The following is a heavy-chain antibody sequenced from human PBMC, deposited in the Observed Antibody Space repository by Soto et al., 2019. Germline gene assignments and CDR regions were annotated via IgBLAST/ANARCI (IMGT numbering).Heavy chain of an antibody. D-gene: IGHD3-22*01. J-gene: IGHJ4*02. CDR1: GGTLSSYV. CDR2: IIPIFGTA. CDR3: ARGWGYDSYTYYYAY. Sequence: SVKLACKGAGGTLSSYVGSWLLLAPGQGLEWMGGIIPIFGTANYAQKFQGRVTITADESTSTAYMELSRLRSEDTAVYYCARGWGYDSYTYYYAYWGQGTFVTVSS. V-gene: IGHV1-69*13.